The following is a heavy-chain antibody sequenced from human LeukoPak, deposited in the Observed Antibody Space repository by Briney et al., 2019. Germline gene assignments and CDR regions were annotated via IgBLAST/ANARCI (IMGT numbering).Heavy chain of an antibody. CDR1: GFSFTTYS. D-gene: IGHD1-26*01. Sequence: GGSLRLSCVASGFSFTTYSMHWVRQAPGKGLEWVSYISIDSTTIYYAASAKGRFTISRDNVKNSLYLQMNSLKTEDTAVYYCTTTLGGEWELHGGAWYFDLWGRGTLVTVSS. CDR3: TTTLGGEWELHGGAWYFDL. V-gene: IGHV3-48*01. CDR2: ISIDSTTI. J-gene: IGHJ2*01.